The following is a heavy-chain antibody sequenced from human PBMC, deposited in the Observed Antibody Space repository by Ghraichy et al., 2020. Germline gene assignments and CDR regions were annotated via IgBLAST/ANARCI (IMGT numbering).Heavy chain of an antibody. V-gene: IGHV1-24*01. CDR1: GYTLTELS. D-gene: IGHD6-13*01. CDR3: ATPSGGSSWYSNGMDV. Sequence: ASVKVSCKVSGYTLTELSMHWVRQAPGKGLEWMGGFDPEDGETIYAQKFQGRVTMTEDTSTDTAYMELSSLRSEDTAVYYCATPSGGSSWYSNGMDVWGQGTTVTVSS. CDR2: FDPEDGET. J-gene: IGHJ6*02.